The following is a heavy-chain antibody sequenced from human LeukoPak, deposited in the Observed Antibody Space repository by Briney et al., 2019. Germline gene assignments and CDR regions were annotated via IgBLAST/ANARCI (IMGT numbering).Heavy chain of an antibody. Sequence: ASVKVSCKASGYTFTSYDINWVRQATGQGLEWMGWMNPNSGRTGYAQNFQGRRTITRNTSISTAYMELSSLRSEDTAVYYCTRETSSRYFDYWGQGTLVTVSS. CDR2: MNPNSGRT. V-gene: IGHV1-8*01. J-gene: IGHJ4*02. CDR1: GYTFTSYD. CDR3: TRETSSRYFDY.